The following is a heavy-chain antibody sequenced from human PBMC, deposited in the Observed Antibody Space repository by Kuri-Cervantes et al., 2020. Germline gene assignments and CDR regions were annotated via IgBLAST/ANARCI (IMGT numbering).Heavy chain of an antibody. CDR2: MNPNNGNT. D-gene: IGHD2-8*02. CDR3: TATIVLVVYATQGHGDY. CDR1: GYTFTSYE. J-gene: IGHJ4*02. V-gene: IGHV1-8*01. Sequence: ASVKVSCKASGYTFTSYEINWVRQATGQGLEWMGWMNPNNGNTGYAQKFQGRGTMTSNTSISIAYMELSSLRSEDTAVYYCTATIVLVVYATQGHGDYWGQGTLVTVSS.